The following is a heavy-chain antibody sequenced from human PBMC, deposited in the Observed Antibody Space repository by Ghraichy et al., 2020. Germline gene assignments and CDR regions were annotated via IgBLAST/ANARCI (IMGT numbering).Heavy chain of an antibody. CDR2: IRSRVDIYAA. CDR1: GFSISGSH. J-gene: IGHJ4*02. D-gene: IGHD2-2*01. V-gene: IGHV3-73*01. Sequence: GGSLRLSCAASGFSISGSHMHWVRQASGKGLEWVGHIRSRVDIYAAAYAASVEGRFTITRDESENKVFLQMHSLKIEDTAVYYCTRQTDSCHDYWGQGTLVTVSS. CDR3: TRQTDSCHDY.